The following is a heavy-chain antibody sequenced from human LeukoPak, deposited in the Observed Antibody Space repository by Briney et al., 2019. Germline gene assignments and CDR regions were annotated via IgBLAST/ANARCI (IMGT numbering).Heavy chain of an antibody. CDR1: GGSFSGYY. V-gene: IGHV4-34*01. D-gene: IGHD6-13*01. CDR2: INHSGST. Sequence: SETLSLTCAIYGGSFSGYYWSWIRQPPGKGLEWIGEINHSGSTNYNPSLKSRVTISVDTSKNQFSLKLSSVTAADTAVYYCASHHTGYSSSWYPIWYGMDVWGQGTTVTVSS. J-gene: IGHJ6*02. CDR3: ASHHTGYSSSWYPIWYGMDV.